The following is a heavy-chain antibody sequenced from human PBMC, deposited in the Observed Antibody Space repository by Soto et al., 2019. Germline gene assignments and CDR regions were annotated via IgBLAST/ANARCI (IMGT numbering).Heavy chain of an antibody. D-gene: IGHD3-3*01. Sequence: QVHLQQWGAGLLKPSETLSLTCAVYGGSFSGYYWRWIRQPPGKGLEWIGEINHSGSTKYNPSLKARVTMWSDTSKNQCSLKLSSVPAAEPAVYYWSTSLLGGLRFFGLVPSFDYWGQRNLVNVSS. V-gene: IGHV4-34*01. CDR3: STSLLGGLRFFGLVPSFDY. CDR1: GGSFSGYY. J-gene: IGHJ4*02. CDR2: INHSGST.